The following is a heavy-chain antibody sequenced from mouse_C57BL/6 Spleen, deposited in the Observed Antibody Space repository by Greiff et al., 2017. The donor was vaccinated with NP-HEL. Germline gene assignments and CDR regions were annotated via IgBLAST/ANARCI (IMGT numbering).Heavy chain of an antibody. J-gene: IGHJ2*01. V-gene: IGHV1-7*01. D-gene: IGHD1-1*01. CDR3: AYGTDY. CDR2: LHPSSGYP. Sequence: VQLQQSGAELAKPGASVKLSCKASGYTFTSYWMHWVKQRPGPGLEWIGYLHPSSGYPKSTQKFKDKATLPADKSSSTAYMQLSSPTYEDSAVYYCAYGTDYWGQGTTRTVSS. CDR1: GYTFTSYW.